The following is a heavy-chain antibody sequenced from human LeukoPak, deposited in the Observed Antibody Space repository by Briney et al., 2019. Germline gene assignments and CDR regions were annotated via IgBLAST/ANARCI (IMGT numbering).Heavy chain of an antibody. CDR1: GGTFSSYA. CDR2: INPNSGGT. D-gene: IGHD1-26*01. J-gene: IGHJ4*02. Sequence: ASVKVSCKASGGTFSSYAISWVRQAPGQGLEWMGWINPNSGGTNYAQKFQGRVTMTRDTSISTAYMELSRLRSDDTAVYYCARVGPVGASVPFDYWGQGTLVTVSS. CDR3: ARVGPVGASVPFDY. V-gene: IGHV1-2*02.